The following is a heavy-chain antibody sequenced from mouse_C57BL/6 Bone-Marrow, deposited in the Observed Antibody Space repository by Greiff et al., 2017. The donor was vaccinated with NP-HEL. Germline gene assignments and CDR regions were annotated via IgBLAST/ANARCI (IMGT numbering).Heavy chain of an antibody. Sequence: EVQLVESGGGLVQPGGSLSLSCAASGFTFTDYYMSWVRQPPGKALEWLGFIRNKANGYTTEYSASVRGRFTISRDNSQSILYLQMNALRADDSATYYWARSIDYDYADDPVYAMDYWGQGNSVTVTA. CDR1: GFTFTDYY. V-gene: IGHV7-3*01. CDR2: IRNKANGYTT. CDR3: ARSIDYDYADDPVYAMDY. D-gene: IGHD2-4*01. J-gene: IGHJ4*01.